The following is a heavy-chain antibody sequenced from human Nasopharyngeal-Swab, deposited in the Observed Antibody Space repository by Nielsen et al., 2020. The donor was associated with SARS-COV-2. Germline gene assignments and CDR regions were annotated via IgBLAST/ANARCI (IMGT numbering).Heavy chain of an antibody. CDR1: GYTFTSHA. Sequence: ASVKVSCKASGYTFTSHAMHWVRQAPGQRLEWLGWIDAANGDTKYSQKIQGRVTITRDTSASTAYMELSSLRSEDTAVYYCARDPRGLSSPSGMDVWGQGTTVTVSS. CDR3: ARDPRGLSSPSGMDV. CDR2: IDAANGDT. J-gene: IGHJ6*02. V-gene: IGHV1-3*01. D-gene: IGHD3-16*02.